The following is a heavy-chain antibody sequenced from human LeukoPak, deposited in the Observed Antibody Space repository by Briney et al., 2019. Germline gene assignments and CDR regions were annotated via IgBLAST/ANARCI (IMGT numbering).Heavy chain of an antibody. J-gene: IGHJ4*02. Sequence: XASXGTFXXXAISWVRQAPGQGLEWMGRIIPIFGTANYAQKFQGRVTITTDESTSTAYMELSSLRSEDTAVYYCARAPVEQQLSYFDYWGQGTLVTVSS. D-gene: IGHD6-13*01. CDR1: XGTFXXXA. CDR2: IIPIFGTA. V-gene: IGHV1-69*05. CDR3: ARAPVEQQLSYFDY.